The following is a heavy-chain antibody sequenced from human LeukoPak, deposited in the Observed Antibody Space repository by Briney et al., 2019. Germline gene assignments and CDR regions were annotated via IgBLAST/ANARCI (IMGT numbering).Heavy chain of an antibody. V-gene: IGHV4-34*01. Sequence: SETLSLTCAVYGGSFSGYYWSWIRQPPGKGLEWIGEINHSGSTNYNPSLKSRVTISVDTSKNQFSLKLSSVTAADTAVYYCARSGSGYDAFDIWGQGTMVTVSS. J-gene: IGHJ3*02. CDR2: INHSGST. CDR3: ARSGSGYDAFDI. D-gene: IGHD3-22*01. CDR1: GGSFSGYY.